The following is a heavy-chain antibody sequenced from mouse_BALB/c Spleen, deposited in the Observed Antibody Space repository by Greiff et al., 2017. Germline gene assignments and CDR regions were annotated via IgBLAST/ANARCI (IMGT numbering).Heavy chain of an antibody. D-gene: IGHD5-1-1*01. CDR2: ISSGSSTI. J-gene: IGHJ2*01. Sequence: EVKVIESGGDLVKPGGSLKLSCAASGFTFSSFGMHWVRQAPEKGLEWVAYISSGSSTIYYADTVKGRFTISRDNPKNTLFLQMTSLRSEDTAMYYCARGGYHPYYFDYWGQGTTLTVSS. CDR3: ARGGYHPYYFDY. CDR1: GFTFSSFG. V-gene: IGHV5-17*02.